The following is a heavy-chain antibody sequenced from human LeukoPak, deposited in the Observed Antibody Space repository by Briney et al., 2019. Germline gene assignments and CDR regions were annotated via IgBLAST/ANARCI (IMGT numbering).Heavy chain of an antibody. V-gene: IGHV5-51*01. CDR1: GYSFTNYW. CDR2: IYPGDSDT. J-gene: IGHJ4*02. Sequence: GESLKISCKGSGYSFTNYWIGWVRQMPGKGLEWMGIIYPGDSDTRYSPSFQGQVTISADKSISTAYLQWSSLKASDTAMYYCASSPHYGSGSPTEFDYWGQGTLVTVSS. CDR3: ASSPHYGSGSPTEFDY. D-gene: IGHD3-10*01.